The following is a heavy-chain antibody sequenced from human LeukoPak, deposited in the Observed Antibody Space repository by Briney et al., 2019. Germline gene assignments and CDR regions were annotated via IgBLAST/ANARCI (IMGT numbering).Heavy chain of an antibody. CDR3: ARAAGEYSSSYRAFDI. CDR2: IYYSGST. J-gene: IGHJ3*02. CDR1: GGSISSSSYY. Sequence: PSETLSLTCTVSGGSISSSSYYWGWIRQPPGKGLEWIGSIYYSGSTYYNPSLKSRVTMSVDTSKNQFSLKLSSVTAADTAVYYCARAAGEYSSSYRAFDIWGQGTMVTVSS. V-gene: IGHV4-39*07. D-gene: IGHD6-6*01.